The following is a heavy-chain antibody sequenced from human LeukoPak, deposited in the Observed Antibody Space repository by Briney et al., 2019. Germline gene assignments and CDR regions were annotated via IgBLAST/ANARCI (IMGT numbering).Heavy chain of an antibody. Sequence: GGSLRLSCAASGFTFSSYWMSWVGQAPGKGLDWVANIKKDGSDKYYVDSVKGRFTISRDNAKNSLYLQMNSLRAEDTAVYYCANVWYSSGRHQDAFDIWGQGTMVTVSS. CDR3: ANVWYSSGRHQDAFDI. CDR2: IKKDGSDK. CDR1: GFTFSSYW. J-gene: IGHJ3*02. D-gene: IGHD6-19*01. V-gene: IGHV3-7*01.